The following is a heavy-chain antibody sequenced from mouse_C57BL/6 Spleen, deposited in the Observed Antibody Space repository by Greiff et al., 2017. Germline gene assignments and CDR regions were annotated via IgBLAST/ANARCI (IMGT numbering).Heavy chain of an antibody. V-gene: IGHV1-7*01. J-gene: IGHJ2*01. CDR1: GYTFTSYW. Sequence: VQLQQSGAELAKPGASVKLSCTASGYTFTSYWMHWVKQRPGKGLEWMGYISHSSGYTKYNQKFKDKSTLTADKSSSTAYMQLSSLTYEDSAVYYCATGTTDIYFCYWGQGTTLTVSS. CDR2: ISHSSGYT. D-gene: IGHD3-1*01. CDR3: ATGTTDIYFCY.